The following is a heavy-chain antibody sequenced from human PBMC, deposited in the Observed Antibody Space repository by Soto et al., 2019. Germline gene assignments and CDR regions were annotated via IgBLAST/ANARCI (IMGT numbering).Heavy chain of an antibody. Sequence: EVQLVESGGGLVKPGGSLRLSCAASGFTFSSYSMNWVRQAPGKGLEWVSSISSSSNYIYYAVSVKGRFTISRDNARNSLYLQMNSLRAEDTAVYYCARVMKGPMIREYYFDYWGQGTLVTVSS. CDR3: ARVMKGPMIREYYFDY. CDR1: GFTFSSYS. J-gene: IGHJ4*02. D-gene: IGHD3-10*01. CDR2: ISSSSNYI. V-gene: IGHV3-21*01.